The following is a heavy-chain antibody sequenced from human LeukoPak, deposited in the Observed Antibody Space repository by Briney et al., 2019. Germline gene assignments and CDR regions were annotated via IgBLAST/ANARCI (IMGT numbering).Heavy chain of an antibody. D-gene: IGHD6-19*01. V-gene: IGHV3-49*03. CDR3: ARSSGWYPWGYY. Sequence: PGGSLRLSCTGSXSXXXXXXVXXXXXXPGXXXXXVXXXXXXXYGXKTEYAXTVKGRVTVSRDDSKSIACLQMSSLKTENTAVYYXARSSGWYPWGYYWGQGTLVTDSS. CDR2: XXXXXYGXKT. CDR1: XSXXXXXX. J-gene: IGHJ4*02.